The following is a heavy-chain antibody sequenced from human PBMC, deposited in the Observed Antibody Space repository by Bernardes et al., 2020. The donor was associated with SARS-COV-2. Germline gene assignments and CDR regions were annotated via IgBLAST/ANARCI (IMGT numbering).Heavy chain of an antibody. CDR2: INPNSGGT. J-gene: IGHJ3*01. V-gene: IGHV1-2*02. Sequence: ASVKDSCKTSGYTFTGFYMHWVRQAPGQGLEWMGWINPNSGGTNYAQRFQGRVTLTRDTSISAAYMELTRLRSDDTAVYYCTRSVPDLVVVPDAASEGAFDVWGQGTMVTVSS. CDR3: TRSVPDLVVVPDAASEGAFDV. D-gene: IGHD2-2*01. CDR1: GYTFTGFY.